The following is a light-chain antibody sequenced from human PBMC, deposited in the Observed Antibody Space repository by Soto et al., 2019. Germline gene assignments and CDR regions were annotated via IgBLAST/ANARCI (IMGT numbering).Light chain of an antibody. J-gene: IGKJ4*01. Sequence: EIVLTQSPGTLSLSPGERATLSCRASQSVSSSSLAWYRQKPGQAPRLLIYGASSRATGIPDRFSGSGSETDFTLTISRLEPEDFAVYYCQQYGSSPLTFGGGTKVDIK. V-gene: IGKV3-20*01. CDR3: QQYGSSPLT. CDR1: QSVSSSS. CDR2: GAS.